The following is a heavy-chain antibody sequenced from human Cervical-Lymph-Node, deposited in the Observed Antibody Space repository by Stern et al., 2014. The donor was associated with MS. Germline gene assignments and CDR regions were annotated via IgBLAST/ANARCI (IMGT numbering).Heavy chain of an antibody. CDR1: GYGFTDFY. J-gene: IGHJ5*02. V-gene: IGHV1-2*02. Sequence: VQLVESGAEARKPGASVKISCKASGYGFTDFYLFWVRQAPGKGLECMGWINADNGGIKYVEKFQGRVSVTRDTFVSTTYLELRRLTSDDTAVYYCARRGVLGDMDLWGQGTPVTVSS. D-gene: IGHD3-10*01. CDR2: INADNGGI. CDR3: ARRGVLGDMDL.